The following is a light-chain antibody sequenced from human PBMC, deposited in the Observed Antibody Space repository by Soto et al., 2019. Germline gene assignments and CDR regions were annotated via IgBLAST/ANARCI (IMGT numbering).Light chain of an antibody. CDR1: QNMSNY. V-gene: IGKV1-39*01. Sequence: DIQMTQSPSSLSASVGDRVAITCRASQNMSNYLNWYQQKPGKAPELLIYAASTLQRGVPSRFSGSGSGTDFTLTISSLQPEDFATYFCQQSYSTRYTFGQGTKLDMK. CDR3: QQSYSTRYT. CDR2: AAS. J-gene: IGKJ2*01.